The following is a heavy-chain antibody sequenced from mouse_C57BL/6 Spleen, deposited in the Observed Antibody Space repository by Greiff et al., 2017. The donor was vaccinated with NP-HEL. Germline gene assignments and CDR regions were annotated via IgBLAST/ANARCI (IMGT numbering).Heavy chain of an antibody. CDR2: ILPGSGST. D-gene: IGHD3-2*02. CDR1: GYTFTGYW. V-gene: IGHV1-9*01. Sequence: QVQLQQSGAELMKPGASVKLSCKATGYTFTGYWIEWVKQRPGHGLEWIGEILPGSGSTNYNEKFKGKATFTADTSSNPAYMQLSSLTTEDSAIYYCAAAQVDIRYYYAMDYWGQGTSVTVSS. CDR3: AAAQVDIRYYYAMDY. J-gene: IGHJ4*01.